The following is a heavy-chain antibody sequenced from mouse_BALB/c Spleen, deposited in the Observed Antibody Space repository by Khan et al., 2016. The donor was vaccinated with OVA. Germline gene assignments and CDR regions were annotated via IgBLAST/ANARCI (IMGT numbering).Heavy chain of an antibody. Sequence: QVQLMESGPGLVAPSQSLSITCTILGFSLTTYGVHWVRQLPGKGLEWLVVIWSVGSITSNSALKSRLSISKDNTKSQVLLKINKLQTDDTGMYVCVRQPYYQYNIMDYWGQGTSVTVSA. J-gene: IGHJ4*01. D-gene: IGHD2-10*01. CDR1: GFSLTTYG. V-gene: IGHV2-6-1*01. CDR2: IWSVGSI. CDR3: VRQPYYQYNIMDY.